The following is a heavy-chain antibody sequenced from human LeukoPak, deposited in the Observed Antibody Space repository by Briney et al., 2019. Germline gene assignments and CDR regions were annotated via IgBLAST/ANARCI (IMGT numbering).Heavy chain of an antibody. CDR1: GGSFSDPY. V-gene: IGHV4-34*01. Sequence: SETLSLTCAVYGGSFSDPYWNWIRQSPGKGLEWIGEINYGGSTNYNPSLKRRVTMSVDTPKNQFSLKLTSVTAADTAVYYCASQPLGELLSFDYWGQGTLVTVSS. D-gene: IGHD1-26*01. J-gene: IGHJ4*02. CDR3: ASQPLGELLSFDY. CDR2: INYGGST.